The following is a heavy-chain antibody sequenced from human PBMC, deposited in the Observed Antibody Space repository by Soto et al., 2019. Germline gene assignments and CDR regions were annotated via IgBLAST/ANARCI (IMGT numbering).Heavy chain of an antibody. CDR1: GGSFSGYY. CDR2: INHSGST. J-gene: IGHJ4*02. D-gene: IGHD3-9*01. V-gene: IGHV4-34*01. Sequence: SETLSLTCAVYGGSFSGYYCSWSRQPPGKGLEWIGEINHSGSTNYNPSLKSRVTISVDTSKNQFSLKLSSVTAADTAVYYCARGSNLKRYFSWGQGTLVTVSS. CDR3: ARGSNLKRYFS.